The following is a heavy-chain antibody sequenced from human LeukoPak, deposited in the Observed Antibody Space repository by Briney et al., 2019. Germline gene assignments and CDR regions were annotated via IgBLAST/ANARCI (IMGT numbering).Heavy chain of an antibody. CDR2: IKSKTDGGTT. CDR3: AKGPPEDYDILTGYYTPYYFDY. D-gene: IGHD3-9*01. CDR1: GFTFSNAW. J-gene: IGHJ4*02. V-gene: IGHV3-15*01. Sequence: GGSLRLSCAASGFTFSNAWMSWVRQAPGKGLEWVGRIKSKTDGGTTDYAAPVKGRFTISRDDSKNTLYLQMNSLKTEDTAVYYCAKGPPEDYDILTGYYTPYYFDYWGQGTLVTVSS.